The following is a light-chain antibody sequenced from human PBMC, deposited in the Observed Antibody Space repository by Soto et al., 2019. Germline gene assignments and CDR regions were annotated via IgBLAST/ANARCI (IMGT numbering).Light chain of an antibody. CDR3: ASYTSSSTLV. CDR1: SNDVGGHDY. J-gene: IGLJ1*01. V-gene: IGLV2-14*03. CDR2: DVL. Sequence: QSALTQPASVSGSPGQSITISCTGTSNDVGGHDYVSWYQQHPGKAPKLVIYDVLSRPSGVSDRFSGSKSGHTASLTISGLRPEDEADYYCASYTSSSTLVFGTWTKLTVL.